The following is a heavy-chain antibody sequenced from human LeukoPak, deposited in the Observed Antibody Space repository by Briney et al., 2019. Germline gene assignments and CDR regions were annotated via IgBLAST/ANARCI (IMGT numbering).Heavy chain of an antibody. J-gene: IGHJ4*02. D-gene: IGHD3-16*02. V-gene: IGHV4-4*02. CDR2: IYHSGST. CDR3: ARRSLDDYVWGSYRPLYFDY. Sequence: SGTLSLTCAVSGGSISSSNWWSGVRQPPGKGLEWIGEIYHSGSTNYNPSLKSRVTISVDKSKNQFSLKLSSVTAADTAVYYCARRSLDDYVWGSYRPLYFDYWGQGTLVTVSS. CDR1: GGSISSSNW.